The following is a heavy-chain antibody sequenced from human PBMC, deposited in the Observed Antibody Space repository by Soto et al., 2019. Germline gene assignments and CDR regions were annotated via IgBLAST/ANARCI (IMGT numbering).Heavy chain of an antibody. D-gene: IGHD3-16*02. Sequence: QVQLQQWGAGLLKASETLSLTCAVVGDSLRGQSWNWIRQSPGKGLEWIGELDQSGGTIYNPSLKRRAIISDDPSKNRSSLTFTSVTAADPAVHYCAREDSYRWSGESLDVWGQGTTVTVSS. CDR2: LDQSGGT. CDR1: GDSLRGQS. J-gene: IGHJ6*02. V-gene: IGHV4-34*01. CDR3: AREDSYRWSGESLDV.